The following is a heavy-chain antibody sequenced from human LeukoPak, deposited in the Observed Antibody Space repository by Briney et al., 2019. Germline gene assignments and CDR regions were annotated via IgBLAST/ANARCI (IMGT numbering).Heavy chain of an antibody. CDR2: VYSGGQT. V-gene: IGHV3-53*01. J-gene: IGHJ1*01. Sequence: PGGSLRLSCAASGFTVNSKYMSWVRQAPGTGLEWVSVVYSGGQTYYADSVKGRFTISRDISKNTLYLQMNSLRAEDTAVYYCAKEEGYYYDSGGYYVEYFQHWARAPWSPSPQ. CDR3: AKEEGYYYDSGGYYVEYFQH. D-gene: IGHD3-22*01. CDR1: GFTVNSKY.